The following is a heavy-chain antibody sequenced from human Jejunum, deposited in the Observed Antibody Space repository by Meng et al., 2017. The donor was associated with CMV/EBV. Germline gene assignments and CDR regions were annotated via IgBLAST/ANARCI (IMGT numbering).Heavy chain of an antibody. CDR2: ISTTGTRV. Sequence: CAAFGFSFSDYSMNWVRQAPGKGLEWIAYISTTGTRVDYADSVKGRFTISRDHAKNSLSLQMHSLRVEDTATYFCAKVGSRYYFESWGQGLLVTVSS. D-gene: IGHD3-10*01. CDR3: AKVGSRYYFES. CDR1: GFSFSDYS. J-gene: IGHJ4*02. V-gene: IGHV3-48*04.